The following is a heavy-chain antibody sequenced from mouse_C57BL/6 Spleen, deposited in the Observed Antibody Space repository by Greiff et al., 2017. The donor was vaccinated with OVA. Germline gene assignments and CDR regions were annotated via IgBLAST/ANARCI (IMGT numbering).Heavy chain of an antibody. CDR1: GYTFTDYY. CDR3: ARDENYSNYYAMDY. CDR2: INPNNGGT. Sequence: EVQLQQSGPELVKPGASVKISCKASGYTFTDYYMNWVKQSHGKSLEWIGDINPNNGGTSYNQKFKGKATLTVDKSSSTAYMELRSLTSEDSAVYYCARDENYSNYYAMDYWGQGTSVTVSS. D-gene: IGHD2-5*01. J-gene: IGHJ4*01. V-gene: IGHV1-26*01.